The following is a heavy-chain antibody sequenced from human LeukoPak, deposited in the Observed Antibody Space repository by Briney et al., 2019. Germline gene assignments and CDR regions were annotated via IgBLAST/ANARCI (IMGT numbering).Heavy chain of an antibody. CDR3: AKDRTVGASYWYFDL. Sequence: GGSLRLSCAASGFTFSSYAMSWVRQAPGKGLEWVSGISGSDNNTYYPDSVKGRFTISRDNSKNTLYLHMNTLRAEDTAIYYCAKDRTVGASYWYFDLWGRGTLVTVSS. CDR1: GFTFSSYA. J-gene: IGHJ2*01. D-gene: IGHD1-26*01. CDR2: ISGSDNNT. V-gene: IGHV3-23*01.